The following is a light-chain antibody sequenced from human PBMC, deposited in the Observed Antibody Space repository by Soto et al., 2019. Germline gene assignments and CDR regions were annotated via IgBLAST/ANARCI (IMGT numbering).Light chain of an antibody. V-gene: IGKV3-15*01. CDR1: ESVHRN. J-gene: IGKJ3*01. Sequence: EVVMTQSPATLSVSPGERVTLSCRASESVHRNLAWYQQKPGQGPSLLIYYASTRATGVPDRFTGSGSGTEFTPPISSLQSEDFGVYHCQHYSNWPPTFGPGTKVEIK. CDR3: QHYSNWPPT. CDR2: YAS.